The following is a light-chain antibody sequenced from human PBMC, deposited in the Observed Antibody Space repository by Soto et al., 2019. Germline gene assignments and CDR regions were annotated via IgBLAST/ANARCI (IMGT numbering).Light chain of an antibody. CDR3: HQYTTYPYT. Sequence: DIPMTQSPSTLSASVGDRVTITCRASQSVTDWLAWYQQKPGKAPNLLIYDASRLQSGVPSRFSASGSGTEFTLTISSLQPDDFAPYFCHQYTTYPYTFGQGTKLEVK. CDR2: DAS. J-gene: IGKJ2*01. V-gene: IGKV1-5*01. CDR1: QSVTDW.